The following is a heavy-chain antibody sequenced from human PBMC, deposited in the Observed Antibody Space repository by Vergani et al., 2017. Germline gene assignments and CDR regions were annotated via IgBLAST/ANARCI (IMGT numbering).Heavy chain of an antibody. D-gene: IGHD2-8*01. CDR1: GGSISSYY. CDR2: IYYSGST. V-gene: IGHV4-59*01. Sequence: QVQLQESGPGLVKPSETLSLTCTVSGGSISSYYWSWIRQPPGKGLEWIGYIYYSGSTNYNPSLKSRVTISVDTSKNQFSLKLSSVTAADTAVYYCATTSLMVYATYYYGMDVWGQGTTVTVSS. CDR3: ATTSLMVYATYYYGMDV. J-gene: IGHJ6*02.